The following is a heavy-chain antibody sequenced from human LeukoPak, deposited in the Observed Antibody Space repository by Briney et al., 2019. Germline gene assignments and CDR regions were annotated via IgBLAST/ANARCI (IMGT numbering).Heavy chain of an antibody. Sequence: ASVKVSCTASGYTFTSYYMHWVRQAPGQGLEWMGIINPSGGSTSYAQKFQGRVTMTRDTSTSTVYMELSSLRSEDTAVYYCARDRTNSGGWHPFFDYWGQGTLVAVSS. CDR1: GYTFTSYY. CDR2: INPSGGST. J-gene: IGHJ4*02. CDR3: ARDRTNSGGWHPFFDY. D-gene: IGHD6-19*01. V-gene: IGHV1-46*01.